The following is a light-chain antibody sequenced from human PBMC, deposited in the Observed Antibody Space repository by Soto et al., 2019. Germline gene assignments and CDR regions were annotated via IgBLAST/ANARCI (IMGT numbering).Light chain of an antibody. J-gene: IGLJ1*01. CDR1: SSXVGGYNY. Sequence: QSVLTQPASVSGSPGQSITISCTGTSSXVGGYNYVSWYQQHPGKAPKLMIYEVSNRPSGVSNRFSGSKSGNTASLTISGLQAEDEADYYCSSYTSSSTLGVFGTGTKVTVL. CDR2: EVS. CDR3: SSYTSSSTLGV. V-gene: IGLV2-14*01.